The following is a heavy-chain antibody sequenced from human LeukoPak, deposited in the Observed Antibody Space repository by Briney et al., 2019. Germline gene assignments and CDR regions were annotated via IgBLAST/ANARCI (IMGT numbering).Heavy chain of an antibody. Sequence: GGSLRLSCAASGFTFSSFAMSWVRQAPGKGLEWVSAIGGSSDFTYYAEYVKGRFTISRDNSKKTLYLQMNSLRAEDTAVYYCAKADRGWGVVTKDWGQGTLVTASS. D-gene: IGHD3-10*01. CDR2: IGGSSDFT. CDR3: AKADRGWGVVTKD. V-gene: IGHV3-23*01. CDR1: GFTFSSFA. J-gene: IGHJ4*02.